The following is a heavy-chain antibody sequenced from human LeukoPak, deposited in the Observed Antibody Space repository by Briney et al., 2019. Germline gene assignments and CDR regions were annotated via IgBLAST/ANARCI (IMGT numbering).Heavy chain of an antibody. CDR1: GFNFSSYA. J-gene: IGHJ4*02. Sequence: PGGSLRLSCAASGFNFSSYAMHWVRQAPGKGLAWVAVISYDGSNKYYADSVKGRFTISRDNSKNTLYLQMNSLRAEDTAVYYCARAKYYDWGQGTLVTVSS. CDR2: ISYDGSNK. V-gene: IGHV3-30*04. D-gene: IGHD3-16*01. CDR3: ARAKYYD.